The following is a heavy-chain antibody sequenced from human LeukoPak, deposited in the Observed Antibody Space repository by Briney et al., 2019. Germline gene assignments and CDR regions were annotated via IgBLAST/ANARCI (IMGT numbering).Heavy chain of an antibody. J-gene: IGHJ5*02. V-gene: IGHV1-18*01. D-gene: IGHD2-15*01. CDR1: GDIFTIYD. Sequence: ASVKVSCKASGDIFTIYDINWVRQATGQGLEWMGWISAYNGNTNYAQKLQGRVTMTTDTSTSTAYMELRSLRSDDTAVYYCARGGKRYYCSGGSCYWFDPWGQGTLVTVSS. CDR2: ISAYNGNT. CDR3: ARGGKRYYCSGGSCYWFDP.